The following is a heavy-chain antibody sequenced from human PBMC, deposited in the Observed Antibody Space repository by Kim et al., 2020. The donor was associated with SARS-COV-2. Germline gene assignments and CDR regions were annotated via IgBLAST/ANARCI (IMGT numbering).Heavy chain of an antibody. CDR2: ISAYNGNT. CDR1: GYTFTSYY. D-gene: IGHD3-22*01. J-gene: IGHJ5*02. V-gene: IGHV1-18*01. Sequence: ASVKVSCKASGYTFTSYYIRWVRQAPGQGLEWMGWISAYNGNTNYAQKLQGRVTMTTDTSTSTAYMELRRLRSEDTAVYYCARAGVVVITGDWFDPWGQGTLVTVSS. CDR3: ARAGVVVITGDWFDP.